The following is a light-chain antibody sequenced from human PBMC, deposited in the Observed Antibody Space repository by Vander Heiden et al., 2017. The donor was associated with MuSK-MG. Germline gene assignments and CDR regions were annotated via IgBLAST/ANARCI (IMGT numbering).Light chain of an antibody. Sequence: DIVMTQAGDSLAVSLGERATLNCKSGQSVFDSSNNRNYLAPYQQKSGQPPKLLIYWASTRESGVPDPFRATAPRTDFTLTMSILHAEDVAIYYSHQDAAPAYTFG. V-gene: IGKV4-1*01. CDR1: QSVFDSSNNRNY. CDR3: HQDAAPAYT. CDR2: WAS. J-gene: IGKJ2*01.